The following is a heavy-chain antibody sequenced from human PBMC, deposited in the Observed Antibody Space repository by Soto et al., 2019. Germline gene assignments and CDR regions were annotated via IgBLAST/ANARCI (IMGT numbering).Heavy chain of an antibody. Sequence: GGSLRLSCAASGFTFSSYWMSWVRQAPGKGLEWVANIKQDGSEKYYVDSVKGRFTISRDNAKNSLYLQMNSLRAEDTAVYYSARESHFREIYGSGSYSDYWGQGTLVTVSS. CDR1: GFTFSSYW. D-gene: IGHD3-10*01. J-gene: IGHJ4*02. CDR3: ARESHFREIYGSGSYSDY. CDR2: IKQDGSEK. V-gene: IGHV3-7*01.